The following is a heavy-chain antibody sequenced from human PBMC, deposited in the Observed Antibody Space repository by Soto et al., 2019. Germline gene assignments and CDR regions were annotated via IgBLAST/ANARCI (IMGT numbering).Heavy chain of an antibody. CDR3: ARTRYCTNGICLMPRGYYGMDV. CDR2: VIPVHGTA. D-gene: IGHD2-8*01. Sequence: QVQLVQSGAEVKKPGSSVKVSCKASGGTFSSNGISWVRQAPGQGLEWMGGVIPVHGTASYAQNFQGRVTMTADESTSTAFMELNSLRSEDTALYYCARTRYCTNGICLMPRGYYGMDVRGQGTTVTVSS. CDR1: GGTFSSNG. J-gene: IGHJ6*02. V-gene: IGHV1-69*01.